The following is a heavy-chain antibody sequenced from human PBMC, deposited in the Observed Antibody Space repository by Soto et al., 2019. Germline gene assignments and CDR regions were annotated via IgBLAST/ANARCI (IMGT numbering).Heavy chain of an antibody. J-gene: IGHJ6*02. Sequence: PGGSLRLSCAASGFTFSSYSMNWVRQAPGKGLEWVSSISSSSSYIYYADSVKGRFTISRDNAKNSLYLQMNSLRAEDTAVYYCARDVYSSSQQHYYGMDVWGQGTTVTVSS. CDR3: ARDVYSSSQQHYYGMDV. CDR1: GFTFSSYS. D-gene: IGHD6-6*01. V-gene: IGHV3-21*01. CDR2: ISSSSSYI.